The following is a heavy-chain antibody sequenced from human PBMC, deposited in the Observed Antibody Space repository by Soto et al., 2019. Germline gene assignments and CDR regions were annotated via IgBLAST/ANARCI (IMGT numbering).Heavy chain of an antibody. J-gene: IGHJ4*02. CDR3: ARRMKTGTTVVGFDY. Sequence: PGESLKISCKGSGYSFTGSWIGWVRQMPGKGLEWVGIIYPGDSDTRYSPSFQGQVTVSADRSTSTAYLQWSSLKASDTAMYYCARRMKTGTTVVGFDYWGQGTLVTVSS. CDR2: IYPGDSDT. CDR1: GYSFTGSW. V-gene: IGHV5-51*01. D-gene: IGHD1-1*01.